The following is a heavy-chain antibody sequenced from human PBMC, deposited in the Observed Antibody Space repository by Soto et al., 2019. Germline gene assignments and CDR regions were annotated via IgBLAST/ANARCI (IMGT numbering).Heavy chain of an antibody. Sequence: QVPLVQSGAEVKKPGASVKVSCKASGYTFTTYGMSWVRQAPGQGLDWMGWISTYNGNTKYAERLQGRVTMTTDTTTSTAYMELRSLRSDDTAVYYCARGPTDYYDNSGNYFLDYWGQGTLVTVSS. CDR2: ISTYNGNT. J-gene: IGHJ4*02. CDR3: ARGPTDYYDNSGNYFLDY. D-gene: IGHD3-22*01. CDR1: GYTFTTYG. V-gene: IGHV1-18*01.